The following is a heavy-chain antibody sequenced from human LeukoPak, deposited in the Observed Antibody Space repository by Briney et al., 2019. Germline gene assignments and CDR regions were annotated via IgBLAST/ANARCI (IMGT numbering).Heavy chain of an antibody. CDR1: GYTFTSYG. CDR2: IIPILGIA. J-gene: IGHJ4*02. V-gene: IGHV1-69*04. D-gene: IGHD1-26*01. CDR3: ARTPYSGTPGGYFDY. Sequence: ASVKVSCKASGYTFTSYGISWVRQAPGQGLEWMGRIIPILGIANYAQKFQGRVTITADKSTSTAYMELSSLRSEDTAVYYCARTPYSGTPGGYFDYWGQGTLVTVSS.